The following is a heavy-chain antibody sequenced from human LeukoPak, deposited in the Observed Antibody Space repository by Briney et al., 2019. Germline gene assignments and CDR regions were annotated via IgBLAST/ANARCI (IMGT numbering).Heavy chain of an antibody. V-gene: IGHV3-66*01. CDR1: GFTVSRYY. Sequence: GGSLRLSCAVSGFTVSRYYMSWVRQAPGKGLEWVSIIYSGGNTYYADSVKGRFTISRDNSKNTLYLQMNSLRVEDTAVYYCARDRGSGYDPGYFDYWGQGTLVTVSS. J-gene: IGHJ4*02. D-gene: IGHD5-12*01. CDR3: ARDRGSGYDPGYFDY. CDR2: IYSGGNT.